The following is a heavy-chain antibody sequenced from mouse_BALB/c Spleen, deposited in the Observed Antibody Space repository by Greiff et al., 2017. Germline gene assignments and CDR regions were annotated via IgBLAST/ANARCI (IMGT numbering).Heavy chain of an antibody. Sequence: QVQLQQSGPELVKPGASVKMSCKASGYTFTDYVISWVKQRTGQGLEWIGEIYPGSGSTYYNEKFKGKATLTADKSSNTAYMQLSSLTSEDSAVYFCARRDYGSSFYAMDYWGQGTSVTVSS. CDR1: GYTFTDYV. J-gene: IGHJ4*01. CDR2: IYPGSGST. CDR3: ARRDYGSSFYAMDY. V-gene: IGHV1-77*01. D-gene: IGHD1-1*01.